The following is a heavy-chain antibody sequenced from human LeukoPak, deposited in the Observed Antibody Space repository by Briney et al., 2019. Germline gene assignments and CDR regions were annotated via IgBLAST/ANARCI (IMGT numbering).Heavy chain of an antibody. CDR1: GGSISSYY. D-gene: IGHD6-13*01. Sequence: SETLSLTCTVSGGSISSYYWSWVRQPAGKGLEWIGRIYASGNTNYNPSLKGRVTMTVDTPKNQFPLNLSSVTAADTAVYYCARGRGSSWYYFDSWGQGALVTVSS. CDR3: ARGRGSSWYYFDS. J-gene: IGHJ4*02. CDR2: IYASGNT. V-gene: IGHV4-4*07.